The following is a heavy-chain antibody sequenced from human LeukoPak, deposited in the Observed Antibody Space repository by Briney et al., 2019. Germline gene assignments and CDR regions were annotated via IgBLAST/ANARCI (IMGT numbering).Heavy chain of an antibody. V-gene: IGHV4-4*02. CDR3: ARYYYDSSSYYFDY. CDR2: IYHSGST. CDR1: GGSISSSNW. Sequence: PSGTLCLTCAVSGGSISSSNWWSWVRQPPGKGLEWIGEIYHSGSTNYNPSLKSRVTISVDKSKNQFSLKLSSVTAADTAVYYCARYYYDSSSYYFDYWGQGTLVTVSS. D-gene: IGHD3-22*01. J-gene: IGHJ4*02.